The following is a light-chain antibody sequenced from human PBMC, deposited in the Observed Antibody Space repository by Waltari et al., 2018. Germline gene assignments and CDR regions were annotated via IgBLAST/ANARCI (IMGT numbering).Light chain of an antibody. CDR2: KAS. V-gene: IGKV1-5*03. CDR3: QQYNSYSLLT. Sequence: DIQMTQSPSTLSASVGDRVIITFRASQSISKCLDWYQQKPGKAPNLLIYKASTLESGVPSRFSGSGSGTDFSLTISSLQPDDFATYYCQQYNSYSLLTFGGGTKIEIK. J-gene: IGKJ4*01. CDR1: QSISKC.